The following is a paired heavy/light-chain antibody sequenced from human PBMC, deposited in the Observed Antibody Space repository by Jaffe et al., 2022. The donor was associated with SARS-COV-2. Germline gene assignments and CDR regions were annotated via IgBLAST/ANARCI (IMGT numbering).Heavy chain of an antibody. J-gene: IGHJ4*02. Sequence: VESGGGLIQPGGSLRLSCAASGFSVSDNYMSWVRQAPGKGLEWVSVIYSGGGGGNIYYADSVKGRFTISRDRSKNTLFLQMTSVRAEDTAVYYCARDLFWNTISGLLTLPQFWGQGTLVTVSS. CDR3: ARDLFWNTISGLLTLPQF. D-gene: IGHD3-3*01. CDR1: GFSVSDNY. V-gene: IGHV3-53*01. CDR2: IYSGGGGGNI.
Light chain of an antibody. CDR3: QQYKTYSRT. J-gene: IGKJ1*01. CDR2: QAS. V-gene: IGKV1-5*03. CDR1: QSISVW. Sequence: DIQMTQSPSTLSASVGDRVTITCRASQSISVWLAWYQQKPGTAPKVLIYQASNLESGVPSRFSGSGSGTEFTLTISSLQPDDFATYYCQQYKTYSRTFGQGTKVEIK.